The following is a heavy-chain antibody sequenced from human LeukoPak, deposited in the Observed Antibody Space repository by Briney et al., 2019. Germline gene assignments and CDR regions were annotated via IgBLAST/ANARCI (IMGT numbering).Heavy chain of an antibody. CDR1: GFTVSSSY. J-gene: IGHJ2*01. CDR3: AREGVDYYDRYFDL. D-gene: IGHD3-22*01. V-gene: IGHV3-53*01. Sequence: PGGSLRLSCAASGFTVSSSYMSWVRQAPGKGLEWVSVIYSDGTIYYADSVKGRFTISRDNSKNTLYLQMNSLRAEDTAVYYCAREGVDYYDRYFDLWGRGTLVTVSS. CDR2: IYSDGTI.